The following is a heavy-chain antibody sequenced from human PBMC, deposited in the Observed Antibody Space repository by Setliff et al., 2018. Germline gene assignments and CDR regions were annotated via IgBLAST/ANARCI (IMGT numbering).Heavy chain of an antibody. Sequence: ASVKVSCKASGGTFSSYGISWVRQDPGQGLEWMGWIRVYDGYTDYAQKFQGRVIMTIDSATTTAYMELKTLRSDDTAVYYCARGRGPDIVVTIPGDYWGQGTQVTVSS. CDR2: IRVYDGYT. V-gene: IGHV1-18*01. CDR3: ARGRGPDIVVTIPGDY. D-gene: IGHD2-15*01. J-gene: IGHJ4*02. CDR1: GGTFSSYG.